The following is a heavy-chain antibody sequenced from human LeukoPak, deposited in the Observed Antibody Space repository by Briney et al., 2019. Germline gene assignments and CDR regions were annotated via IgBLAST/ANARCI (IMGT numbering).Heavy chain of an antibody. J-gene: IGHJ4*02. CDR1: GASIRSSIYY. CDR3: ARVRGYWEGYFDY. V-gene: IGHV4-39*07. D-gene: IGHD3-22*01. Sequence: SETLSLTCSVSGASIRSSIYYWGWIRQPPGKGLEWLGSLYYSWITYNNPSLKSRVTISVDTSKNQFSLKLSSGAAEDTAVYYWARVRGYWEGYFDYWGQGTLVTVAS. CDR2: LYYSWIT.